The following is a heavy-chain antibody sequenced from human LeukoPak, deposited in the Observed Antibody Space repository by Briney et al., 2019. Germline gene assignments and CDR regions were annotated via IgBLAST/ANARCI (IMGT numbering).Heavy chain of an antibody. J-gene: IGHJ4*02. V-gene: IGHV5-10-1*01. Sequence: HGESLRISCKGSGYSFTNYGISWVRQMPGKGLEWMGRIDPSDSYSNYGPSFQGHVTISADRSISTAYLQWRILKASDTAMYYCARQLDYYDKRDYWGQGTLVTVAS. CDR1: GYSFTNYG. CDR2: IDPSDSYS. CDR3: ARQLDYYDKRDY. D-gene: IGHD3-22*01.